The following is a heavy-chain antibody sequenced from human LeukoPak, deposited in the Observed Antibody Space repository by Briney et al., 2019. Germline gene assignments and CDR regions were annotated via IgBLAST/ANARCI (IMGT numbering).Heavy chain of an antibody. CDR3: ARGRSYYGSSGYFDY. J-gene: IGHJ4*02. CDR1: GGSISDYY. V-gene: IGHV4-59*01. Sequence: PSETLSLTCTVSGGSISDYYWSWVRQSPGKGLEWIGYIYYRGNTNYNPSLKSRVTISVDTSKNQFSLNLNSVTAADTAVYYCARGRSYYGSSGYFDYWGQGTLVTVSS. D-gene: IGHD1-26*01. CDR2: IYYRGNT.